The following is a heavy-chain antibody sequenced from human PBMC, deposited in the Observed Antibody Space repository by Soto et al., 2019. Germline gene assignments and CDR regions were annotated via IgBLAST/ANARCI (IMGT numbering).Heavy chain of an antibody. J-gene: IGHJ4*02. CDR3: ARADVLRFLAWSFDY. CDR2: IYYSGST. D-gene: IGHD3-3*01. CDR1: GDSISSYD. Sequence: PSETLSLTCTVSGDSISSYDWSWIRQPPGKGLEWIGYIYYSGSTNYNPSLKSRVTISVDTSKNQFSLKLSSVTAADTAVYYCARADVLRFLAWSFDYWGQGTLVTVSS. V-gene: IGHV4-59*01.